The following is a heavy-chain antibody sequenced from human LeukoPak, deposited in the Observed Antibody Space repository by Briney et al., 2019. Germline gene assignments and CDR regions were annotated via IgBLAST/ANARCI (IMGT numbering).Heavy chain of an antibody. V-gene: IGHV4-31*03. D-gene: IGHD1-7*01. CDR2: IYYSRST. J-gene: IGHJ6*02. CDR1: GGSISSGDYY. CDR3: ARAYLELRAAYYYGMDV. Sequence: SETLSLTCTVSGGSISSGDYYWSWIRQHPGKGLEWIGYIYYSRSTYYNPSLKSRATISLDTSKKQFSLKLSSVTAADTAVYYCARAYLELRAAYYYGMDVWGQGTTVTVSS.